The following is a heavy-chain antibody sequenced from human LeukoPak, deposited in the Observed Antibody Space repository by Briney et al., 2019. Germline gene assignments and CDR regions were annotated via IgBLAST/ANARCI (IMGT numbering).Heavy chain of an antibody. CDR2: IYTSGST. D-gene: IGHD3-3*01. J-gene: IGHJ3*02. CDR3: ARESHYDFWSGSHVAFDI. CDR1: GGSISSGSYY. V-gene: IGHV4-61*02. Sequence: SQTLSLTCTVSGGSISSGSYYWSWIRQPAGKWLEWIGRIYTSGSTNYNPSLKSRVTISVDTSKNQFSLKLSSVTAADTAVYYCARESHYDFWSGSHVAFDIWGQGTMVTVSS.